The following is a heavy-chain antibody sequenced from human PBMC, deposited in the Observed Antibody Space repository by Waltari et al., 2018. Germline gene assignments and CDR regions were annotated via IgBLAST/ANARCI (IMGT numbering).Heavy chain of an antibody. D-gene: IGHD7-27*01. CDR1: GGTFSSYA. CDR2: IIPSFGTA. Sequence: QVQLVQSGAEVKKPGSSVKVSCKASGGTFSSYAISSVRQAPGQGLAWMGRIIPSFGTANYAQKLHGRVTITADKSTSTSYMELSSLRSEDTAVYYCAREAGEAGYWGQGTLVTVSS. J-gene: IGHJ4*02. V-gene: IGHV1-69*13. CDR3: AREAGEAGY.